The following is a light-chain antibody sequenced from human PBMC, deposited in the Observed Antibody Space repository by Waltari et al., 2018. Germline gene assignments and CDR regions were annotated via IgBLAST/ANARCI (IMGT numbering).Light chain of an antibody. J-gene: IGKJ1*01. CDR2: DAS. Sequence: LVVTQSPATLSFSPGERATLSCRASQSIGSYLGLYQQKPGQAPRLLIYDASNRVTGISGRFSGSGSGTDFTLTINNVQPEDFAVYYCQQRSEWPRTFGQGTKVDLK. CDR1: QSIGSY. V-gene: IGKV3-11*01. CDR3: QQRSEWPRT.